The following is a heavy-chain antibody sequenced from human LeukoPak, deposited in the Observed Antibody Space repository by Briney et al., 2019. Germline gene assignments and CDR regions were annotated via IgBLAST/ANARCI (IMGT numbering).Heavy chain of an antibody. CDR3: ARVTHESSGY. V-gene: IGHV1-2*02. CDR2: INPNSGGT. Sequence: ASVKVSCKASGYTFTGYYMHWVRQAPGQGLEWMGWINPNSGGTNYAQKFQGRVTMTRDTSISTAYMERSRLRSDDTAVYYCARVTHESSGYWGQGNLVTVSS. D-gene: IGHD3-22*01. CDR1: GYTFTGYY. J-gene: IGHJ4*02.